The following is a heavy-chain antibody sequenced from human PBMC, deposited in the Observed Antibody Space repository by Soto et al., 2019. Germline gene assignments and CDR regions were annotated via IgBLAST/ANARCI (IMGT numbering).Heavy chain of an antibody. J-gene: IGHJ4*02. CDR2: ISYDGSNK. CDR1: GFTFSTYG. Sequence: QVQLVESGGGVVQPGRSLRLSCAASGFTFSTYGMHWVRQAPCKGLEWVAIISYDGSNKYYADSVKGRFTISRDNSKNTLYLQMNSLRAEDTAVYFFAKALGGYSSGWYGYFDYWGQGTLVSVSS. V-gene: IGHV3-30*18. D-gene: IGHD6-19*01. CDR3: AKALGGYSSGWYGYFDY.